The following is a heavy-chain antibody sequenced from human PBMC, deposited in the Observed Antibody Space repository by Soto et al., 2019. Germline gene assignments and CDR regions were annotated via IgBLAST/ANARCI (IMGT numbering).Heavy chain of an antibody. CDR3: ARGAYGAYGEGGMAV. J-gene: IGHJ6*02. D-gene: IGHD4-17*01. CDR2: IYYSGST. V-gene: IGHV4-39*01. CDR1: DGCISSSSYY. Sequence: PSEPMSVTCTVADGCISSSSYYWGWIRKPPGKGLEWIGSIYYSGSTYYNPSLKSRVTISVDTSKNQFSLKLSSVTAADTAVYYCARGAYGAYGEGGMAVWGQGTTVTVSS.